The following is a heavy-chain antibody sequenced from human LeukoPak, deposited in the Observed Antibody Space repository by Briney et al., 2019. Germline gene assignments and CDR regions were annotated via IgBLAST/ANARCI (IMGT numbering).Heavy chain of an antibody. V-gene: IGHV3-23*01. CDR3: ARAKIAAAGTGAFDV. CDR1: GFTFSSYA. CDR2: FSATDGSA. Sequence: GGSLRVACAASGFTFSSYAMTWVRQAPGKGLEWVSAFSATDGSAQYAESVEGRFTISRDNSKNTLFLQMNSLGAEDTAVYYCARAKIAAAGTGAFDVWGQGTLVTVSS. J-gene: IGHJ3*01. D-gene: IGHD6-13*01.